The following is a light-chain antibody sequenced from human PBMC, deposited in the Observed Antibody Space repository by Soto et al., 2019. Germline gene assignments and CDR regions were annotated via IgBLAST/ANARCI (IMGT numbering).Light chain of an antibody. CDR3: QSYDSSLSGYV. CDR2: GNS. CDR1: SSNIGAVYD. Sequence: QSVLTQPPSVSGAPGQRVTISCTGSSSNIGAVYDVHWYQQYPGTAPKLLIYGNSNRPSGVPDRFSGSKSGTSASLAISGLQAEDEAYYYCQSYDSSLSGYVVGTGTKVTVL. V-gene: IGLV1-40*01. J-gene: IGLJ1*01.